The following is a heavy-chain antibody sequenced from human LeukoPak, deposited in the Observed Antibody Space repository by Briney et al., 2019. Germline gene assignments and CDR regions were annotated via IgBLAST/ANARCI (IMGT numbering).Heavy chain of an antibody. CDR1: GFTFSSYA. V-gene: IGHV3-64*01. CDR3: AKNGAPYCSGVSCYDY. CDR2: ISSDGGST. D-gene: IGHD2-15*01. J-gene: IGHJ4*02. Sequence: GGSLRLSCAASGFTFSSYAMHWVRQAPGKGLEYVSAISSDGGSTSYANSVKGRFTISRDNSKNTLFLQMGSLRAEDMAVYYCAKNGAPYCSGVSCYDYWGQETLVTVSS.